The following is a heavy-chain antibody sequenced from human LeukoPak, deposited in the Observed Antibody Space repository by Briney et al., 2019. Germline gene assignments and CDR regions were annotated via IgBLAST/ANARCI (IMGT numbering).Heavy chain of an antibody. CDR2: IYYSGTT. J-gene: IGHJ4*02. V-gene: IGHV4-61*05. Sequence: SETLSLTCTVSGGSISSSSYYWGWIRQSPGKGLEWIGYIYYSGTTNQNPSLKSRVTISVDTSKNQFSLKLKSVTAADTAVYYCARHTYDILTGRGGGYFDYWGQGTLVTVSS. CDR3: ARHTYDILTGRGGGYFDY. D-gene: IGHD3-9*01. CDR1: GGSISSSSYY.